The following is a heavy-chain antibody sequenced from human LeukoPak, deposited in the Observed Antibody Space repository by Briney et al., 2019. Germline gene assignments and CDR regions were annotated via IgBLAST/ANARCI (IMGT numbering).Heavy chain of an antibody. CDR2: IWSDGSNK. D-gene: IGHD1-1*01. CDR1: GFTFTDHP. Sequence: PGGSLRLSCVASGFTFTDHPMNWVRQAPGKGLEWVAFIWSDGSNKYYADSVEGRFTISRDNSEDTLYLQMNSLRVEDTAVYYCARDPAGSGFAFDSWGQGALVTVSS. CDR3: ARDPAGSGFAFDS. J-gene: IGHJ4*02. V-gene: IGHV3-33*08.